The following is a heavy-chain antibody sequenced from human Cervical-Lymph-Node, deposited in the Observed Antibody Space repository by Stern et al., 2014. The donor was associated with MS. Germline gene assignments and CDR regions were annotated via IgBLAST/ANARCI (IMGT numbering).Heavy chain of an antibody. Sequence: QVQLVESGSQVRKPGASVKVSCQASGYTFINYDIFWVRQATGQGLEWMGWMNPNNANTGHAQKFQCRVTMTRNNSISTAYMELSSLRSDDTAVYYCVRGGFSYGYGLDAWGQGTAVIVSS. CDR1: GYTFINYD. J-gene: IGHJ6*02. D-gene: IGHD5-18*01. V-gene: IGHV1-8*01. CDR3: VRGGFSYGYGLDA. CDR2: MNPNNANT.